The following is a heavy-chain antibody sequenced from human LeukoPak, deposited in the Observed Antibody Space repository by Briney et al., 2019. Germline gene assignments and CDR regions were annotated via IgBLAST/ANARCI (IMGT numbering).Heavy chain of an antibody. V-gene: IGHV3-30*18. CDR3: AKDALWSGSPGGFDP. CDR1: GFTFTSFG. J-gene: IGHJ5*02. D-gene: IGHD1-26*01. CDR2: ISYDGSKT. Sequence: GGSLRLSCAASGFTFTSFGMRWVRQAPGKGLEWVAVISYDGSKTFYGDSVKGRFTISRDNSKNTLFLQMNSLRVEDTAVYHCAKDALWSGSPGGFDPWGQGTLVTVSS.